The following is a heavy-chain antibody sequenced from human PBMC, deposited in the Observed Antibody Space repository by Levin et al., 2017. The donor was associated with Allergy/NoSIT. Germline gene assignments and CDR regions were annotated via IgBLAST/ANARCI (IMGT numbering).Heavy chain of an antibody. CDR2: IIPIFGTA. Sequence: ASVKVSCKASGGTFSSYAISWVRQAPGQGLEWMGGIIPIFGTANYAQKFQGRVTITADESTSTAYMELSSLRSEDTAVYYCARDRRDCSSTSCYFSGYYYMDVWGKGTTVTVSS. CDR3: ARDRRDCSSTSCYFSGYYYMDV. D-gene: IGHD2-2*01. CDR1: GGTFSSYA. J-gene: IGHJ6*03. V-gene: IGHV1-69*13.